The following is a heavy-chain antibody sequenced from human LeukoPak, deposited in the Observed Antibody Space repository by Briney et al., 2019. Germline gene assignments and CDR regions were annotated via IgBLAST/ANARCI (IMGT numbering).Heavy chain of an antibody. CDR2: ISGSGGST. CDR3: AKDSGVGYNYDTIRGFQH. V-gene: IGHV3-23*01. J-gene: IGHJ1*01. CDR1: GFTFSSYA. D-gene: IGHD3-22*01. Sequence: GASLRLSCAASGFTFSSYAMSWVRQAPGKGLEWVSAISGSGGSTYYADSVKGRFTISRDNSKNTLYLQMNSLRAEDTAVYYCAKDSGVGYNYDTIRGFQHWGQGTLVTVSS.